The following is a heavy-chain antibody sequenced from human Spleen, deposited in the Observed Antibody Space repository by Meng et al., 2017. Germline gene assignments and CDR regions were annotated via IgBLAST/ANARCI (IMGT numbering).Heavy chain of an antibody. CDR2: IFPGDSDT. V-gene: IGHV5-51*01. CDR3: ARTLGSYSFQAFDI. D-gene: IGHD3-16*01. CDR1: GYNFTNYW. J-gene: IGHJ3*02. Sequence: GESLKISCKGSGYNFTNYWIGWVRQMPGKGLEWMGLIFPGDSDTKYSPSFQGQVTFSADKSISSAYLQGTSLKASDTAMYYCARTLGSYSFQAFDIWGQGTMVTVSS.